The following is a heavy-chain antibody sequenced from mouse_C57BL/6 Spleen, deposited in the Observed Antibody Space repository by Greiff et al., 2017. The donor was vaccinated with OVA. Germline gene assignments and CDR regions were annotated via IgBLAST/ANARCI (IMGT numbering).Heavy chain of an antibody. V-gene: IGHV1-74*01. J-gene: IGHJ1*03. CDR2: IHPSDSDT. CDR1: GYTFTSYW. Sequence: VQLQQPGADLVKPGASVKASCKASGYTFTSYWMHWVKQRPGQGLEWIGRIHPSDSDTNYNQKFKGKATLTVDKSSSTAYMQLSSLTSEDAAVYYCAISYYYGSSYWYFDVWGTGTTVTVSS. D-gene: IGHD1-1*01. CDR3: AISYYYGSSYWYFDV.